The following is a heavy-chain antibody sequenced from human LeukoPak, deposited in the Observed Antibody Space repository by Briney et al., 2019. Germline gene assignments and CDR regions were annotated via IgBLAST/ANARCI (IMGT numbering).Heavy chain of an antibody. Sequence: GASVKVSCKASGYTFTGYYMHWVRQAPGQGLEWMGWINPNSGGTNYAQKFQGRVTMTRDTSISTAYMELSRLRSDDTAVYYCARDHRGYGGNWFDPWGQGTLVTVSS. CDR1: GYTFTGYY. CDR2: INPNSGGT. V-gene: IGHV1-2*02. CDR3: ARDHRGYGGNWFDP. J-gene: IGHJ5*02. D-gene: IGHD4-23*01.